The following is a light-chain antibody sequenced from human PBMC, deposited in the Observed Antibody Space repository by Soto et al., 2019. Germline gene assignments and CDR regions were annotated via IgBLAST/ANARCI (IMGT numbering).Light chain of an antibody. CDR3: QQYDNPIT. V-gene: IGKV1-33*01. CDR1: QDINNC. CDR2: DAS. J-gene: IGKJ5*01. Sequence: DIQMTQSPSSLSASEGDRVTITCQASQDINNCLNWYQQKPGKAPKLLIYDASNLETGVPSRFSGSGSGTDFTFTISNLQPEDIATYYCQQYDNPITFGQGTRVEIK.